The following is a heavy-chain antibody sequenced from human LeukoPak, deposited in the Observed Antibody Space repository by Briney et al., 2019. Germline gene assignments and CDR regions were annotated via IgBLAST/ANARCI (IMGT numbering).Heavy chain of an antibody. Sequence: SVKVSCKASGGTFSSYAFSWVRQAPGQGLEWMGRIIPILDIADYAQKFQGRVTITADKSTSTAYMELSSLRSEDTAVYYCARDQAVVVDIGWFDPCGQGTLVTVSS. CDR3: ARDQAVVVDIGWFDP. CDR1: GGTFSSYA. J-gene: IGHJ5*02. D-gene: IGHD2-2*01. V-gene: IGHV1-69*04. CDR2: IIPILDIA.